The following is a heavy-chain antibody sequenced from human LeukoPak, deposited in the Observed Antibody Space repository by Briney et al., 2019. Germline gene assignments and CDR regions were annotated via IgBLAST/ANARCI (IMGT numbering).Heavy chain of an antibody. CDR3: ARDRWFDP. J-gene: IGHJ5*02. CDR2: IYATGSA. V-gene: IGHV4-4*07. Sequence: SETLSLTCTVSGGSMSSVYWSWIRQTAGKGLEWIGRIYATGSADYSPSLESRATMSIDTSKNQFSLNLTYVTAADTAVYYCARDRWFDPWGQGTLVTVSS. CDR1: GGSMSSVY.